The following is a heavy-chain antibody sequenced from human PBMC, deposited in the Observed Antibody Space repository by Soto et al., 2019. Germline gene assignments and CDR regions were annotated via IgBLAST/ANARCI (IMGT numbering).Heavy chain of an antibody. CDR3: ARGRFRSTSCYEY. Sequence: SETLSLTCAVYGGSFSGYYWSWIRQPPGKGLEWIGEINHSGSTNYNPSLKSRVTISVDTSKNQFSLKLSSVTAADTAVYYCARGRFRSTSCYEYWGQGTLVTVSS. J-gene: IGHJ4*02. CDR1: GGSFSGYY. CDR2: INHSGST. V-gene: IGHV4-34*01. D-gene: IGHD2-2*01.